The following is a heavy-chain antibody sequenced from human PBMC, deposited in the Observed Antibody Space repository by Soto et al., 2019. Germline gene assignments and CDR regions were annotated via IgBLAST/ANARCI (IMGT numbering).Heavy chain of an antibody. D-gene: IGHD2-2*01. CDR1: GGSISSYY. Sequence: QVQLQESGPGLVKPSETLSLTCTVSGGSISSYYWSWIRQPPGKGLEWIGCIYYSGSTNYNPSLKRPVTRSVATPKNQFPLKLSSVPAADTAVYYCASRYASCFDYWGQGTLVTVSS. V-gene: IGHV4-59*08. CDR3: ASRYASCFDY. CDR2: IYYSGST. J-gene: IGHJ4*02.